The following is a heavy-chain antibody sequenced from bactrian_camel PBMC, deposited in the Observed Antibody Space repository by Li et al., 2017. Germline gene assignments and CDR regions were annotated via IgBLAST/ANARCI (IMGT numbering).Heavy chain of an antibody. CDR1: GHTYSANC. V-gene: IGHV3S54*01. D-gene: IGHD6*01. CDR2: IYIGGGTQ. Sequence: VQLVESGGGSVQAGGSLRLSCAASGHTYSANCMGWFRQSPGKEREEVATIYIGGGTQHYAASVKGRFMISQDRDDRKNTLYLQLNSLKTEDTAMYYCALGLAALYGTKGQGTQVTVS. J-gene: IGHJ4*01.